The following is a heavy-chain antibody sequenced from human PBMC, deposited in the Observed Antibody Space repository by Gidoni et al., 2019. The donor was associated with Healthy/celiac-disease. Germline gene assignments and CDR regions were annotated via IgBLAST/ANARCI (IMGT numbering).Heavy chain of an antibody. CDR2: IYYSGST. J-gene: IGHJ3*02. D-gene: IGHD4-17*01. V-gene: IGHV4-59*01. CDR1: GGSISSYY. Sequence: QVQLQESGPGLVKPSETLSLTCPVSGGSISSYYWSWIRQPPGKGLEWIGYIYYSGSTNYNPSLKSRVTISVDTSKNQFSLKLSSVTAADTAVYYCARDTTVTAFDIWGQGTMVTVSS. CDR3: ARDTTVTAFDI.